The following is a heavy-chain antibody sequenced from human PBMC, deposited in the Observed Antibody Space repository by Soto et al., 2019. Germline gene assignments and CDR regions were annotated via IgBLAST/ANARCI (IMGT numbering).Heavy chain of an antibody. D-gene: IGHD3-22*01. V-gene: IGHV1-18*04. CDR3: ARDRGYYDSSGFPRGMDV. CDR2: ISAYNGNT. CDR1: GYTFTSYG. Sequence: DSVKVSCKASGYTFTSYGISWVRQAPGQGLEWMGWISAYNGNTNYAQKLQGRVTMTTDTSTSTAYMELRSLRSDDTAVYYCARDRGYYDSSGFPRGMDVWGQGTTVPVSS. J-gene: IGHJ6*02.